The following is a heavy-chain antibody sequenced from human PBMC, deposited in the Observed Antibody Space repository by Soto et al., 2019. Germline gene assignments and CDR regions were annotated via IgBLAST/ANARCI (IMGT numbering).Heavy chain of an antibody. CDR1: GFTFSSYG. CDR2: ISYDGSNK. CDR3: AKDRRPNYYYGMDV. V-gene: IGHV3-30*18. J-gene: IGHJ6*02. D-gene: IGHD6-25*01. Sequence: QVQLVESGGGVVQPGRSLRLSCAASGFTFSSYGMHWVRQAPGKGLEWVAVISYDGSNKYYADSVKGRFTISRDNSKNTPHLQMNSLRAEDTAVYYCAKDRRPNYYYGMDVWGQGTTVTVSS.